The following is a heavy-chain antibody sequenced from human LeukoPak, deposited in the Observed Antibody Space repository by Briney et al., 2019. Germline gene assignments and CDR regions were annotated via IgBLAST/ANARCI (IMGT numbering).Heavy chain of an antibody. CDR2: IYTSGST. J-gene: IGHJ6*02. V-gene: IGHV4-4*07. D-gene: IGHD6-13*01. CDR3: ARHGYGSLRLHYYYGMDV. CDR1: GGSISSYY. Sequence: PSETLSLTCTVSGGSISSYYWSWIRQPAGKGLEWIGRIYTSGSTNYNPSLKSRVTMSVDTSKNQFSLKLSSVTAADTAVYYCARHGYGSLRLHYYYGMDVWGQGTTVTVSS.